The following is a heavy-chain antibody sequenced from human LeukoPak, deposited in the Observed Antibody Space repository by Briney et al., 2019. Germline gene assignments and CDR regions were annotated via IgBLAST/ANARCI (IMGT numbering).Heavy chain of an antibody. CDR3: AREGSYCVGGDCYSFDF. V-gene: IGHV1-2*02. J-gene: IGHJ4*02. CDR1: GYRFISNY. D-gene: IGHD2-21*02. Sequence: ASVKVSCKASGYRFISNYIRWVRQAPGLGPEGMGWMHPGSGNTTYAEKFQGRVTMTRDTSINTAYMDLSSLRSDDTAVYYCAREGSYCVGGDCYSFDFWGQGTLITVSS. CDR2: MHPGSGNT.